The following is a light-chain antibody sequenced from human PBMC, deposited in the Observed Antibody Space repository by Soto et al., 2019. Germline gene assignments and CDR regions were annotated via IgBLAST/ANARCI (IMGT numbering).Light chain of an antibody. CDR1: QTISTF. V-gene: IGKV1-39*01. CDR2: GAS. J-gene: IGKJ5*01. CDR3: QQSFSTTIT. Sequence: DIQMTQSPSSLSASVGDGVTITCRASQTISTFLNWYQQKPGKAPKLLIFGASSLQSGVPSRFSGSGSGTDFSLTINSLQPEDSATYYCQQSFSTTITFGQGTRLEIK.